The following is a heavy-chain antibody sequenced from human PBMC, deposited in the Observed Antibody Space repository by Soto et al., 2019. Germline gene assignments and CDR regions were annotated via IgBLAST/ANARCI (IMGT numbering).Heavy chain of an antibody. D-gene: IGHD3-22*01. CDR1: GFTFSGYA. CDR3: AKAPAYYDSSGYLDY. V-gene: IGHV3-23*01. CDR2: ISGSGGST. Sequence: GGSLRLSCAASGFTFSGYAMSWVRQSPGKGLEWVSAISGSGGSTYYADSVKGRFTISRDNSKNTLYLQMNSLRAEDTAVYYCAKAPAYYDSSGYLDYWGQGTLVTVSS. J-gene: IGHJ4*02.